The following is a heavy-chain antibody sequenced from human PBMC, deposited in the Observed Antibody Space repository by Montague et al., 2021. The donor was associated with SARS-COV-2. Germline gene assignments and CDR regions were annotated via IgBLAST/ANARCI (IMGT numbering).Heavy chain of an antibody. CDR2: IFHSGHT. V-gene: IGHV4-59*01. Sequence: SETLSLTCSVSGASITTDYWSWIRQAPGKGLEWIAYIFHSGHTNYNPSLRSRVAISIDTSRDQFSLSLTSITAADTAVYYCARQPYLASDYSFDYWGLGTLVTVSS. CDR3: ARQPYLASDYSFDY. CDR1: GASITTDY. D-gene: IGHD2-21*01. J-gene: IGHJ4*02.